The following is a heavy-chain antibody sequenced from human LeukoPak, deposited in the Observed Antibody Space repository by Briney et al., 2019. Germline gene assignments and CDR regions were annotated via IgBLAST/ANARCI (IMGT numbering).Heavy chain of an antibody. CDR3: AKGGDGSYYSRADC. CDR2: IGGSASGT. CDR1: GFTFSSYT. J-gene: IGHJ4*02. V-gene: IGHV3-23*01. Sequence: GGSLRLSCAAPGFTFSSYTMSWVRQAPGKGLEWVSNIGGSASGTFYSDSVKGRFTISRDNSKNTLYLQMNSLRAEDTAVYYCAKGGDGSYYSRADCWGQGTLVTVSS. D-gene: IGHD2-15*01.